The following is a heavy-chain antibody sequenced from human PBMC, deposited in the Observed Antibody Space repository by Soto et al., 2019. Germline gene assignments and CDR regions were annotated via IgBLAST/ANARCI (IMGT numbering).Heavy chain of an antibody. Sequence: GGSLRLSCAASGFTFSSYAMSWVRQAPGKGLEWVSAISGSGGSTYYADSVKGRFTISRDNSKNTLYLQMNSLGAEDTAVYYCAKAIRRRFLEWLPTDPPDYWGQGTLVTVSS. J-gene: IGHJ4*02. D-gene: IGHD3-3*01. CDR2: ISGSGGST. CDR3: AKAIRRRFLEWLPTDPPDY. V-gene: IGHV3-23*01. CDR1: GFTFSSYA.